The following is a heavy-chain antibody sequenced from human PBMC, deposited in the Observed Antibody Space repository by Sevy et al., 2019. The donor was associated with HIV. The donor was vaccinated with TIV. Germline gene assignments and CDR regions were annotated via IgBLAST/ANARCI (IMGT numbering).Heavy chain of an antibody. CDR2: TYYRFKWYN. CDR3: ARIEYSSTWYFDY. D-gene: IGHD6-13*01. V-gene: IGHV6-1*01. J-gene: IGHJ4*02. CDR1: GDSVSSNSAT. Sequence: SQTLSLTCAISGDSVSSNSATWSWIRQSPSRGLEWLGRTYYRFKWYNDYAVSVKSRITINPDTSKNQVSLQLNSVTPEDTAVYYCARIEYSSTWYFDYWGQGTLVTVSS.